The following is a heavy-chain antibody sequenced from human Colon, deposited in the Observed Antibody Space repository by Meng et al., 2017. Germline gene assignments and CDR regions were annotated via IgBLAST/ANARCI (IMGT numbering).Heavy chain of an antibody. CDR2: IYYNGGT. CDR1: GGSISSSSHY. CDR3: VRYIKTGEFGRGFFDY. J-gene: IGHJ4*02. V-gene: IGHV4-39*07. D-gene: IGHD2-8*02. Sequence: QWQLQEPGPGLVKPSWTLSLTCSVSGGSISSSSHYWGWIRQPPGKGLEWIGGIYYNGGTDYNPSLNSRLTISVDTSKNQFSLKLSSVTVADTAVYYCVRYIKTGEFGRGFFDYWGQGTLVTVSS.